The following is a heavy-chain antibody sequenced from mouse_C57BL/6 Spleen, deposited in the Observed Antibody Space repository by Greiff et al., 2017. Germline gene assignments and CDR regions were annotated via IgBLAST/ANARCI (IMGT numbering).Heavy chain of an antibody. D-gene: IGHD2-3*01. J-gene: IGHJ3*01. CDR3: AGNEDDGLTY. Sequence: QVQLQQPGAELVKPGASVKLSCKASGYTFTSYWMPWVKQRPGQGLEWIGMIHPNGGGTNYNEKFKGKATLTVDKSSSTAYMQLSSLTSEDSAVYYCAGNEDDGLTYWGQGTLVTVSA. V-gene: IGHV1-64*01. CDR2: IHPNGGGT. CDR1: GYTFTSYW.